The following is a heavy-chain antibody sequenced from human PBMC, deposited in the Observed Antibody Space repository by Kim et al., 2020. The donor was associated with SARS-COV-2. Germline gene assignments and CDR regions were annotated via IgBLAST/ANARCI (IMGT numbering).Heavy chain of an antibody. J-gene: IGHJ6*02. Sequence: GGSLRLSCAASGFTFSSYWMSWVRQAPGKGLEWVANIKQDGSEKYYVDSEKGRSTISTDNAKNSLYLQMNSLRAEDTAEYYCAAAQGTATVWYYYGMDVWGQGTTVTVSS. CDR1: GFTFSSYW. D-gene: IGHD5-18*01. CDR3: AAAQGTATVWYYYGMDV. CDR2: IKQDGSEK. V-gene: IGHV3-7*03.